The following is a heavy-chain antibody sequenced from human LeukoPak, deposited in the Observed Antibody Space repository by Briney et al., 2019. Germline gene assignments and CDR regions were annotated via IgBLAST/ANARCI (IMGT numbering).Heavy chain of an antibody. CDR2: IYHSGST. D-gene: IGHD1-26*01. Sequence: SETLSLTCTVSGYSISSGYYWGWIRQPPGKGLEWIGSIYHSGSTYYNPSLKSRVTISVDTSKNQFSLKLSSVTAADTAVYYCASAHISGSYWGDAFDIWGQGTMVPVSS. V-gene: IGHV4-38-2*02. J-gene: IGHJ3*02. CDR1: GYSISSGYY. CDR3: ASAHISGSYWGDAFDI.